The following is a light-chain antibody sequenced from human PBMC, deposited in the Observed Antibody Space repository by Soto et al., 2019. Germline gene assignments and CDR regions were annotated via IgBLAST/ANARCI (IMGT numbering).Light chain of an antibody. J-gene: IGKJ4*01. CDR1: QSVSSY. CDR2: DAS. CDR3: QQRITCPLT. V-gene: IGKV3-11*01. Sequence: DIQLTQSPATLSVSPGERATLSCRASQSVSSYLAWYQQKPGQAPRLLIYDASNMATGIPARFSGSGSGTDFTLTINSLQPEDFAAYYCQQRITCPLTFGGGTKVEIK.